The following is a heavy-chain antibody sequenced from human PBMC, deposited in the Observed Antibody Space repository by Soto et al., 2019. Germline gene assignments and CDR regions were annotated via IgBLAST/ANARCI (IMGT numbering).Heavy chain of an antibody. CDR2: IYYRGST. V-gene: IGHV4-31*03. J-gene: IGHJ4*02. CDR3: ARVDGTETSSYFDS. Sequence: QVQLQESGPGLVKPSQTLSLTCTVSGGSIKSAGSYWSWIRQHPGKGLEWIGYIYYRGSTYYKPTLRSRVTISADTSKNQFSLKLNSVTAADTAVYFCARVDGTETSSYFDSWGQGTLVTVSS. D-gene: IGHD4-17*01. CDR1: GGSIKSAGSY.